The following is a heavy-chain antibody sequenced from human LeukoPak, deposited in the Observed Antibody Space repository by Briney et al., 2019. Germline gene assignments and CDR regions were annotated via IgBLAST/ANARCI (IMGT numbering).Heavy chain of an antibody. CDR2: IKQDGSEK. J-gene: IGHJ4*02. CDR3: ARDYDSSGYYSNTIDY. CDR1: GFTFSSYW. Sequence: GGSLRLSCAASGFTFSSYWMSWVRQAPGKGLEWVANIKQDGSEKYYVDSVKGRFTISRDNAKNSLYLQMNSLRAEDTAAYYCARDYDSSGYYSNTIDYWGQGTLVTVSS. D-gene: IGHD3-22*01. V-gene: IGHV3-7*01.